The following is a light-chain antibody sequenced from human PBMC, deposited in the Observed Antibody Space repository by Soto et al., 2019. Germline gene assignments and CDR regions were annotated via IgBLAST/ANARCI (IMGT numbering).Light chain of an antibody. CDR1: QSISIW. V-gene: IGKV1-5*01. CDR2: DAS. Sequence: DIQMTQSPSTLSASVGDRVTITCRASQSISIWLAWYQQKPGKAPKLLIYDASSLESGVPSRFSGSGSGTEFTLTISRLQPDDFAGYYCQQYNSYSGTFGQGTKVEIQ. J-gene: IGKJ1*01. CDR3: QQYNSYSGT.